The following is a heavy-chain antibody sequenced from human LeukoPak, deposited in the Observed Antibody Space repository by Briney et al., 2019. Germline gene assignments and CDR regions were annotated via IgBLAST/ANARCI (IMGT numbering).Heavy chain of an antibody. V-gene: IGHV3-23*01. CDR3: ALIRGYSYGDYYFDY. CDR1: GFTFSSYA. D-gene: IGHD5-18*01. J-gene: IGHJ4*02. CDR2: ISGSGGST. Sequence: GGSLRLSCAASGFTFSSYAMSWVRQAPGKGLEWVSAISGSGGSTYYADSVKGRFTISRDNSKNTLYLQMNSLRAEDTAVYYCALIRGYSYGDYYFDYRGQGTLVTVSS.